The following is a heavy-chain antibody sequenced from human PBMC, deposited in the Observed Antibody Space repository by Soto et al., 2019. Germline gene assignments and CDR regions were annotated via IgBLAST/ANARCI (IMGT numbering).Heavy chain of an antibody. CDR3: ATFLSNGISPRWRNWFDP. CDR1: GYTLIELS. D-gene: IGHD1-1*01. Sequence: QVQLVQSGAEVKKPGASVKVSCKVSGYTLIELSMHWVRQAPGKGLEWMGGFDPENGETIYAQKFQGRVTMTEDTSTDTAYMELSRLRSEDTAVYYCATFLSNGISPRWRNWFDPWGQGTLVTVSS. V-gene: IGHV1-24*01. CDR2: FDPENGET. J-gene: IGHJ5*02.